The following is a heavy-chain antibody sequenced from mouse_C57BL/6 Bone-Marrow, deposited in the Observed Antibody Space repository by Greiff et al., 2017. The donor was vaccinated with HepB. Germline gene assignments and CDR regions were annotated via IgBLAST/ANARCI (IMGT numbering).Heavy chain of an antibody. D-gene: IGHD1-1*01. CDR3: ARCFHYYGSSWYFDV. CDR1: GYTFTSYW. CDR2: IDPSDSET. Sequence: QVQLQQPGAELVRPGSSVKLSCKASGYTFTSYWMHWVKQRPIQGLEWIGNIDPSDSETHYNQKFKDKATLTVDKSSSTAYMQLSSLTSEDSAVYYCARCFHYYGSSWYFDVWGTGTTVTVSS. J-gene: IGHJ1*03. V-gene: IGHV1-52*01.